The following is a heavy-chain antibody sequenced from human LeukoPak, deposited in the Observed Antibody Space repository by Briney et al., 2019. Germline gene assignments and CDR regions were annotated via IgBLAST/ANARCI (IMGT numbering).Heavy chain of an antibody. CDR1: GGSFSSYY. D-gene: IGHD1-26*01. V-gene: IGHV4-59*04. CDR2: IYYSGST. CDR3: ARRVVVGATISSFDY. Sequence: SETLSLTCAVYGGSFSSYYWSWIRQPPGKGLEWIGSIYYSGSTYYNPSLKSRVTISVDTSKNQFSLKLSSVTAADTAVYYCARRVVVGATISSFDYWGQGTLVTVSS. J-gene: IGHJ4*02.